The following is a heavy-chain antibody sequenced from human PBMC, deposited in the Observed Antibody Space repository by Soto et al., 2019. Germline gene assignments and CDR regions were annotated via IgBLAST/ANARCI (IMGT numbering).Heavy chain of an antibody. J-gene: IGHJ6*03. Sequence: QVQLQQWGAGLLKPSETLSLTCAVYGGSFSDHYWSWIRQPPGKELEWIGEINHSGSTNYNPSLKSRVTISIDTSKKQFSLKLSSVTAADTAVYYCAREYGYYDFWSGHFSPFYYYYMDVWGKGTTVTVS. CDR3: AREYGYYDFWSGHFSPFYYYYMDV. V-gene: IGHV4-34*01. CDR1: GGSFSDHY. CDR2: INHSGST. D-gene: IGHD3-3*01.